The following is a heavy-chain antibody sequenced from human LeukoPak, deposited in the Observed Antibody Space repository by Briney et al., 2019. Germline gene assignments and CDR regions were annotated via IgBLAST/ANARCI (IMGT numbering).Heavy chain of an antibody. CDR1: GITFGDYA. D-gene: IGHD6-13*01. V-gene: IGHV3-49*04. Sequence: PGGSLRLSCSASGITFGDYAMSWVRQAPGKGLEWVGFIRGKAYGRTTEYAASVKGRFTISRDDAKRIAFLQMNSLKTEDTGVYYCSCSTWYANTKLDYWGQGTLVTVSS. CDR2: IRGKAYGRTT. CDR3: SCSTWYANTKLDY. J-gene: IGHJ4*02.